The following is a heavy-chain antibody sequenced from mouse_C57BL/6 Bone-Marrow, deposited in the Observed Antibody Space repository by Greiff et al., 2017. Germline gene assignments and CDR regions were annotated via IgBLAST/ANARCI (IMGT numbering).Heavy chain of an antibody. CDR3: ARYGARFDV. CDR1: GFTFTDYY. J-gene: IGHJ1*03. D-gene: IGHD3-1*01. V-gene: IGHV7-3*01. Sequence: EVQLVESGGGLVQPGGSLSLSSAASGFTFTDYYMSWVRQPPGKALEWLGFIRNKANGYTTEYSASVKGRFTISRDNSQSILSLQMNALRAEDSDTYYCARYGARFDVWGTGTTVTVSS. CDR2: IRNKANGYTT.